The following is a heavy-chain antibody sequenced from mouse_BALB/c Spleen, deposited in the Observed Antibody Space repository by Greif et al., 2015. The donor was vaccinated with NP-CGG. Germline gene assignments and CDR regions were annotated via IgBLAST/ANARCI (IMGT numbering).Heavy chain of an antibody. J-gene: IGHJ2*01. CDR1: GFAFSSYD. V-gene: IGHV5-9*02. CDR3: ASLVGALDY. Sequence: EVKLVESGGGLVKPGGSLKLSCAASGFAFSSYDMSWVRQTPEKRLEWVATISSGGSYTYYPDSVKGRFTISRDNARNTLYLQMSSLRSEDTALYYCASLVGALDYWGQGTTLTVSS. CDR2: ISSGGSYT.